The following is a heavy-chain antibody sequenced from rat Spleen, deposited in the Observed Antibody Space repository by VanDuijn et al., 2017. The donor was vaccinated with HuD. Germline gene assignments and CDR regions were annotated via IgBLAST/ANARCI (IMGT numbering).Heavy chain of an antibody. V-gene: IGHV5-27*01. Sequence: EVQLVESGGGLVQPGWSLKLSCAASGFTFSNYYMAWVRQAPTKGLEWVAYISTGGTNTYFRDSVKGRFTISRNNAKSTLYLQMNSLTSEDTAIYYCTGPFDYWGQGVMVTVSS. J-gene: IGHJ2*01. CDR2: ISTGGTNT. CDR1: GFTFSNYY. CDR3: TGPFDY.